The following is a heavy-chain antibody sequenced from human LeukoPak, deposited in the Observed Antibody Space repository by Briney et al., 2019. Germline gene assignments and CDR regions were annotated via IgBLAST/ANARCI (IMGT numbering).Heavy chain of an antibody. Sequence: SETLSLTCTVSGGSISSGDYYWSWIRQPPGKGLEWIGYIYYSGSTYYNPSLKSRVTMLVDTSKNQFSLKLSSVTAADTAVYYCASSDILTGSYGMDVWGQGTTVTVSS. V-gene: IGHV4-30-4*01. CDR2: IYYSGST. D-gene: IGHD3-9*01. CDR3: ASSDILTGSYGMDV. CDR1: GGSISSGDYY. J-gene: IGHJ6*02.